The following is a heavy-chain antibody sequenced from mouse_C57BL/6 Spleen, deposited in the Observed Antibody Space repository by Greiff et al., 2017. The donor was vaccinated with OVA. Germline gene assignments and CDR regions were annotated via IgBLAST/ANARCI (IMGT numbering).Heavy chain of an antibody. Sequence: VQLQQSGPELVKPGASVKMSCKASGYTFTDYNMHWVKQSHGQSLEWIGYINPNNGGTSYNQKFKGQATLTVNKSSSTAYMELRSLTSEDSAVEYCARIDGSREGWFAYWGQGTLVTVSA. V-gene: IGHV1-22*01. J-gene: IGHJ3*01. CDR3: ARIDGSREGWFAY. D-gene: IGHD1-1*01. CDR2: INPNNGGT. CDR1: GYTFTDYN.